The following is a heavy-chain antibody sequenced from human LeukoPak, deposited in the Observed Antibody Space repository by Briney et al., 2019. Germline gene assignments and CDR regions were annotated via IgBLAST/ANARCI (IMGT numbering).Heavy chain of an antibody. J-gene: IGHJ4*02. Sequence: GGSLRLSCAASGFTFSNYAMSWVRQAPGKGPEWLSTITFSGAGTYYADSVKGRFTVSRDNAKNTLWLSMDSLRAEDTAMYYCVKRPSNGDRYFDYWGQGTLVTVSS. CDR3: VKRPSNGDRYFDY. D-gene: IGHD2-8*01. CDR1: GFTFSNYA. CDR2: ITFSGAGT. V-gene: IGHV3-23*01.